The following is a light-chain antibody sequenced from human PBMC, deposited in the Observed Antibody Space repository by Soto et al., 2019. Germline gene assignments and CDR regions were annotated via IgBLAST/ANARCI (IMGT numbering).Light chain of an antibody. V-gene: IGKV3-11*01. CDR3: QQRNNWPLT. J-gene: IGKJ4*02. Sequence: PGERATLSCRASRSISTYLAWYQQKPGQAPTLLIYEALNSSTGIPARFSGSGSGTDFPLTISSLEPEDFAVYYCQQRNNWPLTFGGGTKVDIK. CDR2: EAL. CDR1: RSISTY.